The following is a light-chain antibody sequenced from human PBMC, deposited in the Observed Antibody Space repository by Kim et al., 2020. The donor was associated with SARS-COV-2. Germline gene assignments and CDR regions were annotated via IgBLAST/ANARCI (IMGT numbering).Light chain of an antibody. J-gene: IGLJ2*01. V-gene: IGLV3-10*01. CDR1: ALPEKY. Sequence: PGQTARIICSGDALPEKYAYWYQQKSGQAPVLVIYEDNKRPSGIPERFSGSSSGTMATLTIRGAQVEDEADYYCYSTDSSGDHRVFGGGTKLTVV. CDR3: YSTDSSGDHRV. CDR2: EDN.